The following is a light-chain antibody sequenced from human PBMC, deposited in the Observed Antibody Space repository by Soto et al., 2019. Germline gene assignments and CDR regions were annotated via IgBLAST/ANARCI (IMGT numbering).Light chain of an antibody. Sequence: DIQMTQSPSTLSASVGDRVTITCRASQSISIWLAWYQQKPGKAPNLLIYDASSLGSGVPSRFSGSGSGTEFTLTISSLQPGDFATYYCQQYNSYSPWTFGQGTKVDIQ. CDR1: QSISIW. V-gene: IGKV1-5*01. CDR2: DAS. J-gene: IGKJ1*01. CDR3: QQYNSYSPWT.